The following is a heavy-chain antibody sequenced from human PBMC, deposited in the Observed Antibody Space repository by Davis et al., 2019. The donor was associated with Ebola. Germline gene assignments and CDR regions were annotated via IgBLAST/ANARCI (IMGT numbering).Heavy chain of an antibody. D-gene: IGHD6-13*01. J-gene: IGHJ6*03. CDR3: ARDLAAAGRYYYYYMDV. V-gene: IGHV3-30*03. CDR1: GFTFSSYA. Sequence: GESLKISCAASGFTFSSYAMSWVRQAPGKGLEWVAVISYDGSNKYYADSVKGRFTISRDNSKNTLYLQMNSLRAEDTAVYYCARDLAAAGRYYYYYMDVWGKGTTVTVSS. CDR2: ISYDGSNK.